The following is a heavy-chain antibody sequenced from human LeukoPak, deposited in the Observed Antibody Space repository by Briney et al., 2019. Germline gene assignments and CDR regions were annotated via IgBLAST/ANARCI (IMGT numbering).Heavy chain of an antibody. CDR3: ARLALTSCYYFDY. CDR1: GFTFSSYA. V-gene: IGHV3-23*01. Sequence: GGPLRLSCAASGFTFSSYAMNWVRQAPGKGLEWVSAVRGGDASTYYADSVKGRFTISRDNSKNTLYLQMNSLGAEDTAVYYCARLALTSCYYFDYWGQGTLVTVSS. J-gene: IGHJ4*02. D-gene: IGHD2-2*01. CDR2: VRGGDAST.